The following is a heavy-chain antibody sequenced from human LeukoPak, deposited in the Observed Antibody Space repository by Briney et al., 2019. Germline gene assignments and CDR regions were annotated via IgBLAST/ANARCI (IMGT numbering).Heavy chain of an antibody. CDR2: ISYDGSNK. V-gene: IGHV3-30*18. CDR1: GFTFSSYG. Sequence: GGSLRLSCAASGFTFSSYGMHWVRQAPGKGLEWVAVISYDGSNKYYADSVKGRFTISGDNSKNTLYLQMNGLRAEDTAVYYCAKEGEGYCSSTSRLKYSGSYVDYWGQGTLVTVSS. J-gene: IGHJ4*02. CDR3: AKEGEGYCSSTSRLKYSGSYVDY. D-gene: IGHD2-2*01.